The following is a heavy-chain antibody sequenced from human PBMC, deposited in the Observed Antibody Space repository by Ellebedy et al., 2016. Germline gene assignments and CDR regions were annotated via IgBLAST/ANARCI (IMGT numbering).Heavy chain of an antibody. J-gene: IGHJ4*02. CDR2: IYPGDSET. CDR1: GYSFSSYW. D-gene: IGHD2-21*01. CDR3: ARLVVGTDY. Sequence: GESLKISCKGSGYSFSSYWIGWVRQMPGEGLEWMGIIYPGDSETRYSPSFQGQVTISADKSIIAAYLQWNSLKASDTAVYYCARLVVGTDYWGQGTLVTVSS. V-gene: IGHV5-51*01.